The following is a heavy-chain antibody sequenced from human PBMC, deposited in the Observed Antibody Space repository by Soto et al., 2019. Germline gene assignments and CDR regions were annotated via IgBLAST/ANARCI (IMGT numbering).Heavy chain of an antibody. CDR1: GFTFTTAW. Sequence: PGGSLRLSCAASGFTFTTAWINWVRQAPGKGLEWVSSISSSSSYIYYADSVKGRFTISRDNAKNSLYLQMNSLRAEDTAVYYCARAPTLRITMIGQDYWGQGTLVTVSS. D-gene: IGHD3-22*01. CDR2: ISSSSSYI. V-gene: IGHV3-21*01. CDR3: ARAPTLRITMIGQDY. J-gene: IGHJ4*02.